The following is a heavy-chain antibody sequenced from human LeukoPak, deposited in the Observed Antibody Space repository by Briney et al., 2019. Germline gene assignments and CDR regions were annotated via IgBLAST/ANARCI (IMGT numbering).Heavy chain of an antibody. CDR2: FDPDNAVR. CDR3: ATGQTTPVLVDTLHF. D-gene: IGHD3-3*01. Sequence: ASVKVSCKVSESTVTEFSIHWVRQAPGKGLEWMGGFDPDNAVRVFARKFQGRVTMTEDTSTNTAYMELTSLGSEDTAVYYCATGQTTPVLVDTLHFWGQGTRVTVSS. V-gene: IGHV1-24*01. CDR1: ESTVTEFS. J-gene: IGHJ1*01.